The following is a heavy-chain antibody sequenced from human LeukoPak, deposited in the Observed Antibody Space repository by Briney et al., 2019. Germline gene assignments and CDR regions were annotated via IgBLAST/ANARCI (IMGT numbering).Heavy chain of an antibody. V-gene: IGHV1-8*03. CDR1: GYTVTGYY. CDR3: ARGGLTDYYYYYYMDV. CDR2: MNPNSGNT. D-gene: IGHD3-9*01. Sequence: GASVKVSCKASGYTVTGYYMHWVRQAPGQGLEWMGWMNPNSGNTGYAQKFQGRVTITRNTSISTAYMELSSLRSEDTAVYYCARGGLTDYYYYYYMDVWGKGTTVTVSS. J-gene: IGHJ6*03.